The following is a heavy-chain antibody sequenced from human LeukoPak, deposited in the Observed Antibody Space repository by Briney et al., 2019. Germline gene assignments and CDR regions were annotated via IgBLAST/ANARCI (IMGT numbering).Heavy chain of an antibody. CDR1: GYTFTSYG. D-gene: IGHD6-19*01. V-gene: IGHV1-18*01. Sequence: ASVKVSCKASGYTFTSYGFSWVRQAPGQGLEWMGWISAYNGNTNYAQKLQGRVTMTTDTSTSTAYMELRSLRSDDTAVYYCARGYSSGWYPNYFDYWGQGTLVTVSS. J-gene: IGHJ4*02. CDR2: ISAYNGNT. CDR3: ARGYSSGWYPNYFDY.